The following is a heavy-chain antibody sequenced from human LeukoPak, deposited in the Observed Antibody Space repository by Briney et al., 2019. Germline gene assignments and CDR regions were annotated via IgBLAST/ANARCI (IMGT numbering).Heavy chain of an antibody. J-gene: IGHJ4*02. CDR3: ARDSVFGYYDSSGYYSPFGY. CDR1: GFTFSSYW. D-gene: IGHD3-22*01. V-gene: IGHV3-7*01. Sequence: GGSLRLSCAASGFTFSSYWMSWVRQAPGKGLEWVANIKQDGSERYYVDSVKGRFTISRDNAKNSLYLQMNSLRAEDTAVYYCARDSVFGYYDSSGYYSPFGYWGQGTLVTVSS. CDR2: IKQDGSER.